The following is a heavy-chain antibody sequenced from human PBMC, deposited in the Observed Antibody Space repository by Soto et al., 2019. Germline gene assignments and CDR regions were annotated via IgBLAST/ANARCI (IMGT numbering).Heavy chain of an antibody. CDR1: GYTFTSYG. CDR3: ATPFPLYYGSGSPLYSSVMDV. V-gene: IGHV1-18*01. CDR2: ISAYNGNT. Sequence: ASVKFSCKASGYTFTSYGISWMRQAPGQGLEWMGWISAYNGNTNYAQKLQGRVTMTTDTSTSTAYMELSSLRSEDTAVYYCATPFPLYYGSGSPLYSSVMDVGGQGPTVTVSS. D-gene: IGHD3-10*01. J-gene: IGHJ6*02.